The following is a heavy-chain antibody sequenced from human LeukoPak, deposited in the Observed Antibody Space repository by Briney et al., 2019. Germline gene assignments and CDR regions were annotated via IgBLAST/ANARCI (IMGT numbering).Heavy chain of an antibody. Sequence: SETLSLTCAVSGGSISSYYWIWIRQPQGKGLEWIGYIYYNGITNYNPSLKSRVTISVATSKTQFSLKLSSVTAADTAVYYCARHLYSGYERVFDYWGQGTLVTVSS. CDR2: IYYNGIT. CDR3: ARHLYSGYERVFDY. CDR1: GGSISSYY. J-gene: IGHJ4*02. D-gene: IGHD5-12*01. V-gene: IGHV4-59*08.